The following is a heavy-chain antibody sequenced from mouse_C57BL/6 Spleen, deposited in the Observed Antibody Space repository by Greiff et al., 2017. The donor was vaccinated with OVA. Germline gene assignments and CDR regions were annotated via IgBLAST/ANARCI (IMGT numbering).Heavy chain of an antibody. Sequence: QVTLKESGPGILQSSQTLSLTCSFSGFSLSTSGMGVSWIRQPSGKGLEWLAHIYWDDDKRYNPSLKSRLTISKDTSRNQVFLKITSVDTADTATYYCARRSLTTEYFDVWGTGTTVTVSS. D-gene: IGHD2-12*01. CDR3: ARRSLTTEYFDV. CDR1: GFSLSTSGMG. CDR2: IYWDDDK. J-gene: IGHJ1*03. V-gene: IGHV8-12*01.